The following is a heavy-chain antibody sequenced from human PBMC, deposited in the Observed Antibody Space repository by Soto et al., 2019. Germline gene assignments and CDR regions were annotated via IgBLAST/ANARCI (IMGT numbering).Heavy chain of an antibody. CDR3: ARSVFP. V-gene: IGHV4-31*03. J-gene: IGHJ5*02. Sequence: QVQLQESGPGLVKPSQTLSLTCTVSGGSISRGGYYWNWIRQHPGKGLEWIGYIYYSGSTYYNPSRKSRVTIPVDTSKNQFSLQLSSVTAADTSVYYCARSVFPWGQGTLVTVSS. CDR2: IYYSGST. CDR1: GGSISRGGYY.